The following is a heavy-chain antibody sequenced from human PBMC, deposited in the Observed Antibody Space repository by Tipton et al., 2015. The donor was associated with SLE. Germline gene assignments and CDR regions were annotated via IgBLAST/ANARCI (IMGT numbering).Heavy chain of an antibody. CDR2: INHSGST. D-gene: IGHD6-13*01. V-gene: IGHV4-34*01. CDR3: ARDMDSSSSY. CDR1: GFTVSSNY. J-gene: IGHJ4*02. Sequence: LRLSCAASGFTVSSNYMSWIRQPPGKGLEWIGEINHSGSTNYNPSLKSRVTISVDTSKNQFSLQLNSVTPEDTAVYYCARDMDSSSSYWGQGTLVTVSS.